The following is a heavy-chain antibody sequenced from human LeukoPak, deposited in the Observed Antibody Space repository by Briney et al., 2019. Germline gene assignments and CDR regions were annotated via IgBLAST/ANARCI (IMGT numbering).Heavy chain of an antibody. CDR2: ISSSSTYI. CDR1: GFTFSSYS. V-gene: IGHV3-21*01. CDR3: AREASSGWSDS. D-gene: IGHD6-19*01. J-gene: IGHJ5*01. Sequence: GGSRRLSCAASGFTFSSYSINWVRQAPGKGLEWVSSISSSSTYIYYADSVKGRFTISRDNAKNSLYLQMNSLRAEDTAVYYCAREASSGWSDSWGQGTLVTVSS.